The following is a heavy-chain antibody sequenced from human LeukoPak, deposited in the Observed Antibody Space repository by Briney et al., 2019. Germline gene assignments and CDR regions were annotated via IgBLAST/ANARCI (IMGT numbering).Heavy chain of an antibody. J-gene: IGHJ3*02. CDR2: IYYSGST. CDR1: GGSISSGGYY. CDR3: ARDPWRWLQLDDAFDI. V-gene: IGHV4-31*03. Sequence: PSETLSLTCTVSGGSISSGGYYWSWIRQHPGKGLEWIGHIYYSGSTYYNPSLKSRVTISVDTSKNQLSLKLSSVTAADTAVYYCARDPWRWLQLDDAFDIWGQGTMVTVSS. D-gene: IGHD5-24*01.